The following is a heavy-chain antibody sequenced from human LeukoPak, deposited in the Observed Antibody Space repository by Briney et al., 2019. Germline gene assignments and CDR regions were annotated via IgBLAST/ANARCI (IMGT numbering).Heavy chain of an antibody. CDR1: GFTFSSYS. CDR3: ARDPYSSSLDY. D-gene: IGHD6-6*01. V-gene: IGHV3-48*04. CDR2: ISSSSSTI. J-gene: IGHJ4*02. Sequence: SGGSLRLSYAASGFTFSSYSMNWVRQAPGKGLEWVSYISSSSSTIYYADSVKGRFTISRDNAKNSLYLQMNSLRAEDTAVYYCARDPYSSSLDYWGQGTLVTVSS.